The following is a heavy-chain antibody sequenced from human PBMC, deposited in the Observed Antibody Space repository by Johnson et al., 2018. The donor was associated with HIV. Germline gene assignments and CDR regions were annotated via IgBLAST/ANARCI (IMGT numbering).Heavy chain of an antibody. CDR3: ARDRGGYYYDSSGLDAFDI. CDR2: IYSGGST. Sequence: VQPVESGGGLVQPGGSLRLSCAASGFTVSSNYMSWVRQAPGKGLEWVSVIYSGGSTYYAASVRGRFTLSRDNAKNSLYLQMNSLRAEDTAVYSCARDRGGYYYDSSGLDAFDIWGQGTMVTVSS. J-gene: IGHJ3*02. D-gene: IGHD3-22*01. CDR1: GFTVSSNY. V-gene: IGHV3-66*01.